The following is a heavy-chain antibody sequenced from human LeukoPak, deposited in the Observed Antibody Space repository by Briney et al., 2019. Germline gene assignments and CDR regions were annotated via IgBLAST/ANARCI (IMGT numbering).Heavy chain of an antibody. CDR3: ASYSYDFWSGYPSDAFDI. D-gene: IGHD3-3*01. V-gene: IGHV4-59*01. Sequence: SETLSLTCAVYGVSFSGYYWSWIRQPPGKGLEWIGYIYYSGSTNYNPSLKSRVTISVDTSKNQFSLKLSSVTAADTAVYYCASYSYDFWSGYPSDAFDIWGQGTMVTVSS. CDR2: IYYSGST. CDR1: GVSFSGYY. J-gene: IGHJ3*02.